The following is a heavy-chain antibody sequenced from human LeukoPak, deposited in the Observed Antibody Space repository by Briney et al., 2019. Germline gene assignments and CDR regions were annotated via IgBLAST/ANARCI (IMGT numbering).Heavy chain of an antibody. Sequence: ASVKVPCKASGYTFTGYYMHWVRQAPGQGLEWMGWINPNSGGTNYAQKFQGRVTMTRDTSISTAYMELSRLRSDDTAVYYCARDIPLWFGECWFDPWGQGTLVTVSS. CDR3: ARDIPLWFGECWFDP. CDR1: GYTFTGYY. J-gene: IGHJ5*02. V-gene: IGHV1-2*02. CDR2: INPNSGGT. D-gene: IGHD3-10*01.